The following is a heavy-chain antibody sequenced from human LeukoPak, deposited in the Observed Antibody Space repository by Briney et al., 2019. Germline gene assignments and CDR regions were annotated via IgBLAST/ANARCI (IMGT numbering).Heavy chain of an antibody. D-gene: IGHD3-10*01. CDR2: INHSGST. CDR3: ARGDTMVRGVIKVNYYYYGMDV. J-gene: IGHJ6*02. Sequence: SETLSLTCAVYGGSFSGYYWSWIRQPPGKGLEWIGEINHSGSTNYNPSLKSRVTISVDTSKNQFSLKLSSVTAADTAVYYCARGDTMVRGVIKVNYYYYGMDVWGQGTTVTVSS. V-gene: IGHV4-34*01. CDR1: GGSFSGYY.